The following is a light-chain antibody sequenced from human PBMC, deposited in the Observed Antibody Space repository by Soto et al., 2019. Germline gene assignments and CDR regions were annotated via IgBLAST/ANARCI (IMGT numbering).Light chain of an antibody. CDR1: QSISSY. CDR3: QPSHSTPLT. CDR2: GAS. Sequence: DIQMTQSPSSLSASVGGRVTITCRASQSISSYLNWYQQKPGKAPKVLISGASSLQSGVPLRFSGSGSGTNFTLTISSLQSEDFASYYCQPSHSTPLTFGGGTKVDIK. V-gene: IGKV1-39*01. J-gene: IGKJ4*01.